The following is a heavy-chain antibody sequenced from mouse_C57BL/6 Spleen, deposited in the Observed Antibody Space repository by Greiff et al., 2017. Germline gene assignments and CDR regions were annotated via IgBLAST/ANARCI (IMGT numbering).Heavy chain of an antibody. J-gene: IGHJ1*03. CDR2: IHPNSGST. V-gene: IGHV1-64*01. D-gene: IGHD2-3*01. CDR1: GYIFTSYW. CDR3: ARPLDGYYTLYFDV. Sequence: VQLQQPGAELVKPGASVKLSCKASGYIFTSYWMHWVKQRPGQGLEWIGMIHPNSGSTNYNEKFKSKATLTVDKSSSTAYMQLSRLTSEDSAVYYGARPLDGYYTLYFDVWGTGTTVTVSS.